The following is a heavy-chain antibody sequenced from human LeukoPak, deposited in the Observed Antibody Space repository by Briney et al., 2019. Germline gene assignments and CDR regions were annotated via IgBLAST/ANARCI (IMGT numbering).Heavy chain of an antibody. J-gene: IGHJ4*02. Sequence: PGGSLRLSCAASGFTFSSYAMSWVRQAPGKGLEWVSAISGSGGSTYYADSVKGRFAISRDNSKNTLYLQMNSLRAEDTAVYYCAKAGGYCSSTSCYYFDYWGQGTLVTVSS. V-gene: IGHV3-23*01. D-gene: IGHD2-2*01. CDR3: AKAGGYCSSTSCYYFDY. CDR1: GFTFSSYA. CDR2: ISGSGGST.